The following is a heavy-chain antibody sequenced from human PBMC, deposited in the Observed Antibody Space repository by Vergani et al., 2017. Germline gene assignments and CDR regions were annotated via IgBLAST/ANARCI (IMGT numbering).Heavy chain of an antibody. Sequence: DVHLAESGGGFFQPGGSLRLSCSASGFSFNSYWMHWVRQVPGKGLLWVSAISGSGGNTFYKDSVKGRFTISRDNSKDTLYLQMNSLRVEDTAIYYCAKARDPNCKGGNCYSYYYGLDLWGQGTTVTVSS. CDR2: ISGSGGNT. CDR3: AKARDPNCKGGNCYSYYYGLDL. V-gene: IGHV3-23*04. CDR1: GFSFNSYW. D-gene: IGHD2-21*01. J-gene: IGHJ6*02.